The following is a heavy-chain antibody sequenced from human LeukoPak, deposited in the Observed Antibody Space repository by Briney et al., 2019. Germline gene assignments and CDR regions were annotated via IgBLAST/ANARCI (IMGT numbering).Heavy chain of an antibody. V-gene: IGHV4-34*01. D-gene: IGHD1-26*01. CDR2: INHSGST. CDR3: ARGYSGSYLVPQYFQH. Sequence: SETLSLTCAVYGGSFSGYYWSWIRQPPGKGLEWIGEINHSGSTNYNPSLKSRVTISVDTSKNQFSLKLSSVTAADTAVYYCARGYSGSYLVPQYFQHWGQGTLVTVSS. J-gene: IGHJ1*01. CDR1: GGSFSGYY.